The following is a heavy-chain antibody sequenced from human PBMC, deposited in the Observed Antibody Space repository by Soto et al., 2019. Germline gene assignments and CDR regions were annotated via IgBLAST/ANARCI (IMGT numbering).Heavy chain of an antibody. V-gene: IGHV3-48*02. D-gene: IGHD3-3*01. J-gene: IGHJ4*02. CDR1: GFTFSSYS. CDR3: ARDRTVYDFWSPFDY. CDR2: ISSSSSTI. Sequence: EVQLVESGGGLVQPGGSLRLSCAASGFTFSSYSMNWVRQAPGKGLEWVSYISSSSSTIYYADSVKGRFTISRDNAKNSLYLQMNSLRDEDTAVYYCARDRTVYDFWSPFDYWGQGTLVTVSS.